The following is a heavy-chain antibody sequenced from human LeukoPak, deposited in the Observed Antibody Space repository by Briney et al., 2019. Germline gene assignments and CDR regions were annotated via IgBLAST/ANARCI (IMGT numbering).Heavy chain of an antibody. Sequence: PGGSLRLSCAASGFTFSSYEMNWVRQAPGKGLAWVSYISSSGSTIYYADSVRGRFTISRDSAKNSLYLQMNSLRAEDTAVYYCARDSSGWYYWGQGTLVTVSS. CDR3: ARDSSGWYY. CDR2: ISSSGSTI. D-gene: IGHD6-19*01. V-gene: IGHV3-48*03. CDR1: GFTFSSYE. J-gene: IGHJ4*02.